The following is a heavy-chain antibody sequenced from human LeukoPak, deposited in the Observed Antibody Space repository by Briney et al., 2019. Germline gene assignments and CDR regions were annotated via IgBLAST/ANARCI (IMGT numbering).Heavy chain of an antibody. CDR1: GFTFDDYA. CDR3: AKDTIPYGRSYYYMDV. CDR2: ISGVGGST. D-gene: IGHD3-10*01. V-gene: IGHV3-43*02. J-gene: IGHJ6*03. Sequence: PGGSLRLSCAASGFTFDDYAMHWVRHAPGKVLEWVSLISGVGGSTYYADSVKGRFTVSTDNSNNSLYLHMSSLRTEDTALFYCAKDTIPYGRSYYYMDVWGKGATVTVSS.